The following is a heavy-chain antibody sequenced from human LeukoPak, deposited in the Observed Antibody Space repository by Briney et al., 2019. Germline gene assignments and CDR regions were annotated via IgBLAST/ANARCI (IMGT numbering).Heavy chain of an antibody. CDR2: IYYSGST. CDR3: SRITKLQYFDY. V-gene: IGHV4-59*01. Sequence: SETLSLICTVSGGSISSYYWSWIRQPPGKGLEWIGYIYYSGSTNYNPSLKSRVTISVDTSKNQFSLKLSSVTAADTAVYYCSRITKLQYFDYWGQGTLVTVSS. CDR1: GGSISSYY. D-gene: IGHD3-16*01. J-gene: IGHJ4*02.